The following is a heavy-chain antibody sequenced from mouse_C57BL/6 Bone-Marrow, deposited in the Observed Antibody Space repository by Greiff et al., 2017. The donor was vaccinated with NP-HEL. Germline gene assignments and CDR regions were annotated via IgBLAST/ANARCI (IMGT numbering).Heavy chain of an antibody. J-gene: IGHJ2*01. V-gene: IGHV1-52*01. CDR1: GYTFTSYW. CDR3: AREIYYGSSQYYFDY. D-gene: IGHD1-1*01. CDR2: IDPSDSET. Sequence: QVQLQQPGAELVRPGSSVKLSCKASGYTFTSYWMHWVKQRPLQGLEWIGNIDPSDSETHYNQKFKDKATLTVDKSSSTAYMQLSSLTSEDSAVYYCAREIYYGSSQYYFDYWGQGTTLTVSS.